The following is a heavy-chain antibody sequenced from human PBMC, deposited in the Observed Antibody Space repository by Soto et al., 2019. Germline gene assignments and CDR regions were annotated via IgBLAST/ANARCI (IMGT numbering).Heavy chain of an antibody. J-gene: IGHJ5*02. CDR1: GGSISSGGYS. CDR2: IYHSGST. CDR3: ARDRLKNWFDP. V-gene: IGHV4-30-2*01. Sequence: SETLSLTCAVSGGSISSGGYSWSWIRQPPGKGLEWIGYIYHSGSTYYNPSLKSRVTISVDRSKNQFSLKLSSVTAADTAVYYCARDRLKNWFDPWGQGTLVTVSS.